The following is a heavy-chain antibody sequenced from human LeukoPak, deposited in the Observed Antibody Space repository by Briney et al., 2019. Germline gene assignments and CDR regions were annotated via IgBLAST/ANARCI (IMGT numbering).Heavy chain of an antibody. D-gene: IGHD5-12*01. CDR2: ISSSSSYI. J-gene: IGHJ5*02. CDR1: GFTFSSYS. Sequence: KSGGSLRLSCAASGFTFSSYSMNWVRQAPGKGLEWVSSISSSSSYIYYADSVKGRFTISRDNAKNSLYLQMTSLRAEDTAVYYCARHLVEGYTRKWFDLWGQGTLVTVSS. V-gene: IGHV3-21*01. CDR3: ARHLVEGYTRKWFDL.